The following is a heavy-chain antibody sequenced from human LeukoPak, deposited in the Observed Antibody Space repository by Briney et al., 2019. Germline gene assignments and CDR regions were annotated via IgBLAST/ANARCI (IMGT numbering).Heavy chain of an antibody. D-gene: IGHD6-19*01. CDR1: GYTFTGYY. Sequence: ASVKVSCKASGYTFTGYYMHWVRQAAGQGLEWMGWMNPNSGNTGNAQKFQGRVTMTRNTSISTAYMELSSLRSEDTAVYYCARGVSGSGWPNDAFDIWGQGTMVTVSS. CDR3: ARGVSGSGWPNDAFDI. V-gene: IGHV1-8*02. J-gene: IGHJ3*02. CDR2: MNPNSGNT.